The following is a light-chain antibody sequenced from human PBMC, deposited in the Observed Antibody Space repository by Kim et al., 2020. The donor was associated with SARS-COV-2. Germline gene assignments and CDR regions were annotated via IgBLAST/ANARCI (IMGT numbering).Light chain of an antibody. CDR3: AAWDDRLNAYV. CDR2: SDN. V-gene: IGLV1-44*01. CDR1: SSNIGTNT. J-gene: IGLJ1*01. Sequence: QSVLPQPPSASGTPGQRVIISCSGSSSNIGTNTVNWYQQLPGRAPRLLIYSDNQRPSGVPDRFSASKSGTSASLAISGLQSEDEADWYCAAWDDRLNAYVFGSGTKVTVL.